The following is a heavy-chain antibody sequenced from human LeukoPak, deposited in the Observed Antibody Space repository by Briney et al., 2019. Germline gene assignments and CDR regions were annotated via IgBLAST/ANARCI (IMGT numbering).Heavy chain of an antibody. CDR2: IYYSGST. CDR1: GGSISSGDYY. CDR3: ARVPCSSTSCYVGWFDP. J-gene: IGHJ5*02. D-gene: IGHD2-2*01. Sequence: PSETLSLTCTVSGGSISSGDYYWSWIRQPPGKGLEWIGYIYYSGSTYYNPSLKSRVTISVDTSKNQFSLKLSSVTAADTAVYYCARVPCSSTSCYVGWFDPWGQGTLVTVSS. V-gene: IGHV4-61*08.